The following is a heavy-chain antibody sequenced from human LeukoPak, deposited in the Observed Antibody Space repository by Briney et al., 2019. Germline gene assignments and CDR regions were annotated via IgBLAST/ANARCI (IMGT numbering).Heavy chain of an antibody. V-gene: IGHV3-23*01. J-gene: IGHJ4*02. CDR2: ISESGGNT. CDR3: AKTISVRRNFDY. Sequence: PGGSLRLSCAASGFTFSSYAMSWVRQAPGRGLEWVSGISESGGNTYYADSVKGRFTISRDNSKNTLYLQMNSLRAEDTALYYCAKTISVRRNFDYWGQGTLVTVSS. CDR1: GFTFSSYA. D-gene: IGHD3-3*01.